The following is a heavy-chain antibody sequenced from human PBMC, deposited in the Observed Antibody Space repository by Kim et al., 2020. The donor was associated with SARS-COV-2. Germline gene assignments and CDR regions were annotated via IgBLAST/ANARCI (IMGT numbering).Heavy chain of an antibody. V-gene: IGHV4-39*01. CDR2: IYYSGST. Sequence: SETLSLTCTVSGGSISSSSYYWGWIRQPPGKGLEWIGSIYYSGSTYYNPSLKSRVTISVDTSKNQFSLKLSSVTAADTAVYYCARPHERYFDWFAFDIWGQGTMVTVSS. CDR3: ARPHERYFDWFAFDI. CDR1: GGSISSSSYY. J-gene: IGHJ3*02. D-gene: IGHD3-9*01.